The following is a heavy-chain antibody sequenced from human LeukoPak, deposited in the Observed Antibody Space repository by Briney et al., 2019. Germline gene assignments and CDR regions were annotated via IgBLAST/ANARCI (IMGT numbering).Heavy chain of an antibody. Sequence: GASVKVSCKVSGYTLTELSMHWVRQAPGKGLEWMGGFDPEDGETIYAQKFQGRVTMTEDTSTDTAYMELSSLRSEDTAVYYCARDGGRYPYDAFDIWGQGTMVTVSS. CDR1: GYTLTELS. V-gene: IGHV1-24*01. CDR2: FDPEDGET. J-gene: IGHJ3*02. D-gene: IGHD1-26*01. CDR3: ARDGGRYPYDAFDI.